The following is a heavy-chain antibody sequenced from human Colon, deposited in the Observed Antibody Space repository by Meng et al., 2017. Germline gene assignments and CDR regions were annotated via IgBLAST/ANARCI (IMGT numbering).Heavy chain of an antibody. CDR2: TSHSGST. CDR1: GGSISRSDW. CDR3: ASSDYYRSDY. J-gene: IGHJ4*02. Sequence: QVLLPGWGPGLVKPSETPSLTCAGSGGSISRSDWWSWVRQPPGKGLEWIGETSHSGSTNYSPSLKSRVTISLDKSKNQLSLKLNSVTAADTAVYYCASSDYYRSDYWGQGTLVTVSS. D-gene: IGHD3-22*01. V-gene: IGHV4-4*02.